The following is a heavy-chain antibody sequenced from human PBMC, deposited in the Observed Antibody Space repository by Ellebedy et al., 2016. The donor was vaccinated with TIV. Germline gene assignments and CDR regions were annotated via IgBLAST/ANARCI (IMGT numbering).Heavy chain of an antibody. D-gene: IGHD3-10*01. J-gene: IGHJ4*02. V-gene: IGHV3-30*04. CDR2: ISYDGSNK. Sequence: GGSLRLSCAASGFTFSSYAMHWVRQAPGKGLEWVAVISYDGSNKYYADSVKGRFTISRDNSKNTLYLQMNSLRAEDTAVYYCAKGPRSVYYGSGSYYPFDYWGQGTLVTVSS. CDR1: GFTFSSYA. CDR3: AKGPRSVYYGSGSYYPFDY.